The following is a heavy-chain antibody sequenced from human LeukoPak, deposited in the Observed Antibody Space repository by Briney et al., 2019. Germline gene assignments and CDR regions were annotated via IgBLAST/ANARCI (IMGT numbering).Heavy chain of an antibody. Sequence: GGSLRLSCAASGFTFSSYAMHWVRQAPGKGREGVAVISFHGTDKFYADSVKGRFTISRDNSRNTLYLKMNSLRPDDTALYYCARDQASGSRRGDCDYWGQGTLVTVSS. V-gene: IGHV3-30*04. J-gene: IGHJ4*02. CDR2: ISFHGTDK. D-gene: IGHD1-26*01. CDR1: GFTFSSYA. CDR3: ARDQASGSRRGDCDY.